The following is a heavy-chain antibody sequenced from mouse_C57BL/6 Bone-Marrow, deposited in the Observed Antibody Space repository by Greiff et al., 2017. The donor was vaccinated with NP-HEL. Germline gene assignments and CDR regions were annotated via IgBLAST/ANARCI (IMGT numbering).Heavy chain of an antibody. V-gene: IGHV2-5*01. D-gene: IGHD2-4*01. CDR1: GFSLTSYG. Sequence: QVQLQQSGPGLVQPSQSLSITCTVSGFSLTSYGVHWVRQSPGKGLEWLGVIWRGGSTDYNAAFMSRLSITKDNSKSQVFFKMNSLQADDTAIYYCAKNPLYYDYDEYFDVWDTGTTGTVSS. J-gene: IGHJ1*03. CDR3: AKNPLYYDYDEYFDV. CDR2: IWRGGST.